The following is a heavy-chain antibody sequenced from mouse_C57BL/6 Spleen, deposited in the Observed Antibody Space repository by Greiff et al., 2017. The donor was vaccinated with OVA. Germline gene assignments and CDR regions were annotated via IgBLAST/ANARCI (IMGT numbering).Heavy chain of an antibody. CDR3: ARPYYYGSSYDYYAMDY. V-gene: IGHV5-6*01. CDR1: GFTFSSYG. J-gene: IGHJ4*01. CDR2: ISSGGSYT. Sequence: EVKLVESGGDLVKPGGSLKLSCAASGFTFSSYGMSWVRQTPDKRLEWVATISSGGSYTYYPDSVKGRFTISRDNAKNTLYLQMSGLKSEDTAMYYCARPYYYGSSYDYYAMDYWGQGTSVTVSS. D-gene: IGHD1-1*01.